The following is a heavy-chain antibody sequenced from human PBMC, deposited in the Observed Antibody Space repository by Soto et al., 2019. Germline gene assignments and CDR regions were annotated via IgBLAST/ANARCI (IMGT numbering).Heavy chain of an antibody. J-gene: IGHJ4*02. Sequence: EVQLLESGGDLVQPGGSLRLSCAASGFNFGNYAMSWVRLAPGKGLVLVSDIHGLFSGSAGSTYYAESVRGRFTISRDNYKNTLYLQMNSLRAEDTAVYYCATKGGGSYEGYHFDYWGQGTLVTVSS. D-gene: IGHD2-15*01. CDR1: GFNFGNYA. CDR2: IHGLFSGSAGST. CDR3: ATKGGGSYEGYHFDY. V-gene: IGHV3-23*01.